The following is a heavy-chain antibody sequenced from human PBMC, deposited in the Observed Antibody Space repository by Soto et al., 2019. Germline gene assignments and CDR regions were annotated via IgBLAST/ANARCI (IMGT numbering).Heavy chain of an antibody. J-gene: IGHJ1*01. CDR1: GFTFDDYA. D-gene: IGHD6-13*01. CDR3: VKDESINWYSGHFRH. Sequence: GGSLRLSCAASGFTFDDYAMHWVRQVPGKGLEWVSGINGNSGSIGYGDSVKGRFAISRDKAKNSLHLQMNSLSAEDTAFYYCVKDESINWYSGHFRHWGQGTLVTV. CDR2: INGNSGSI. V-gene: IGHV3-9*01.